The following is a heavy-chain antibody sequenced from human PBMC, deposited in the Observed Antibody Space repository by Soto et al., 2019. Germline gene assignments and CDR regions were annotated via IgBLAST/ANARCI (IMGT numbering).Heavy chain of an antibody. CDR1: GGSISSLY. Sequence: SETLSLTCTVSGGSISSLYWNWIRQPPGKGLEWIGSIFYSGRTTYNPSLKSRVTISVDTSKTQFSLKLTSVTAADTAVYYCARETYGDYVGYFDPSGQGIQVTVSS. CDR2: IFYSGRT. V-gene: IGHV4-59*01. J-gene: IGHJ5*02. CDR3: ARETYGDYVGYFDP. D-gene: IGHD4-17*01.